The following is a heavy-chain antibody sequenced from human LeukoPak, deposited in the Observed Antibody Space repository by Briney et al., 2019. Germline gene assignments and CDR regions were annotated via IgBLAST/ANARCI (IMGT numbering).Heavy chain of an antibody. J-gene: IGHJ3*02. CDR1: GGSLSSGGYY. D-gene: IGHD3-3*01. Sequence: PSQTLSLTCTVSGGSLSSGGYYWSWIRQHPGKGLEWIGYIYYSGSTYYNPSLKSRVTISVDTSKNQFSLKLSSVTAADTAVYYCARFDADFVDAFDIWGQGTMVTVSS. CDR3: ARFDADFVDAFDI. V-gene: IGHV4-31*03. CDR2: IYYSGST.